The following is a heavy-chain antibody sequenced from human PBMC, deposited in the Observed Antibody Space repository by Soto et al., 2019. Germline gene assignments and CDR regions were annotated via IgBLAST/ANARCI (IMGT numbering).Heavy chain of an antibody. CDR2: ISSSSSYI. D-gene: IGHD6-6*01. CDR1: GFTFSSYS. J-gene: IGHJ4*02. Sequence: PGGSLRLSCAASGFTFSSYSMNWARQAPGKGLEWVSSISSSSSYIYYADSVKGRFTIFRDNTKNTLYLQMNSLRAEDTAVYYCARAVGAARPDYWGQGILVTVS. V-gene: IGHV3-21*01. CDR3: ARAVGAARPDY.